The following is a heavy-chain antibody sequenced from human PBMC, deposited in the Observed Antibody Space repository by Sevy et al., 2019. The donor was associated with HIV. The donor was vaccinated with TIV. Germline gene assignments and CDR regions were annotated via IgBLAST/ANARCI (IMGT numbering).Heavy chain of an antibody. J-gene: IGHJ5*02. CDR1: GFNFNTYT. D-gene: IGHD1-26*01. V-gene: IGHV3-21*01. CDR3: ARGGEWFDT. CDR2: ISRSSSYI. Sequence: GGSLRLSCAASGFNFNTYTINWVRQAPGKGLEWVSSISRSSSYIYYAESVKGRFTISRDNAKNSLYLQMNSLSADDTAVYYCARGGEWFDTWCQGTPVTVSS.